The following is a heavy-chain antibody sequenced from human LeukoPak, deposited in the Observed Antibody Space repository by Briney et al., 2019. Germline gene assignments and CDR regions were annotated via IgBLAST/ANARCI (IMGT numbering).Heavy chain of an antibody. CDR3: AKVVAATVEYYYYGMDV. D-gene: IGHD2-15*01. J-gene: IGHJ6*02. V-gene: IGHV3-11*06. CDR1: GFSFSDYH. Sequence: PGGSLRLSCAASGFSFSDYHISWIRQAPGKGLEWISYIVSSSTYTKYADSVKGRFTISRDNAKNSVYLQMNSLRAEDTAVYYCAKVVAATVEYYYYGMDVWGQGTTVTVSS. CDR2: IVSSSTYT.